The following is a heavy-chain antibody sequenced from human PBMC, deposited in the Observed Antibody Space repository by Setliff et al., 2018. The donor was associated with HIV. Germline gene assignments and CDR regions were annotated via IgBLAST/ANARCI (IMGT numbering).Heavy chain of an antibody. CDR1: GYSISSGYY. CDR3: ARAPPDYYDSSGYYKNAFDI. Sequence: PSETLSLTCAVSGYSISSGYYWGWIRQPPGKGLEWIGSIYYSGSTYYNPSLKSRVTISVDTSKNQFSLKLSSVTAADTAVYYCARAPPDYYDSSGYYKNAFDIWGQGTMVTVSS. J-gene: IGHJ3*02. D-gene: IGHD3-22*01. CDR2: IYYSGST. V-gene: IGHV4-38-2*01.